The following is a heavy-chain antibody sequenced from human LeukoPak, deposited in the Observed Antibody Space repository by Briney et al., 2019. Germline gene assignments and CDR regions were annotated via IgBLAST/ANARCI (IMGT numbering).Heavy chain of an antibody. V-gene: IGHV1-2*02. CDR2: INPNSGGT. J-gene: IGHJ4*02. CDR3: ARDSGYYGDLDY. Sequence: ASVKVSCKAFGYTFTGYYMHWVRQAPGQGVEWMGWINPNSGGTNYAQKFQGRVTMTRDTSISTAYMELSRLRSDDTAVYYCARDSGYYGDLDYWGQGTLVTVSS. D-gene: IGHD3-10*01. CDR1: GYTFTGYY.